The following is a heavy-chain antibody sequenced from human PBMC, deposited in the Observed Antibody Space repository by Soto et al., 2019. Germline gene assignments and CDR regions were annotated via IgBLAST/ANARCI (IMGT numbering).Heavy chain of an antibody. V-gene: IGHV4-39*01. CDR2: TYYNGNA. J-gene: IGHJ4*01. CDR3: ARHFVAVVIIGWGY. D-gene: IGHD3-10*01. CDR1: GGSIDRSNYY. Sequence: SETLSLTCNVSGGSIDRSNYYWDWLRQPPGKGLEWIGTTYYNGNAYYNPSLRSRVSMSVDTSKNQFSLKLISVTAADTAVYYGARHFVAVVIIGWGYWGHGKLVTVSS.